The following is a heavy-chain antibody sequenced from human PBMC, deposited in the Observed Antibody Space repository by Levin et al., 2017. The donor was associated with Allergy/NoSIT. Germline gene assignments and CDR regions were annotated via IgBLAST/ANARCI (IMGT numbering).Heavy chain of an antibody. CDR2: ISGSSSAI. CDR1: GFTFSTYS. Sequence: GGSLRLSCAASGFTFSTYSMNWVRQAPGKGLEWVAYISGSSSAIYYADSLKGRFTISRDNAKNSLYLQMNSLRVEDTAVYYCARRASDPAAILSEDEFGYWGQGTLVTVSS. CDR3: ARRASDPAAILSEDEFGY. D-gene: IGHD2-2*02. J-gene: IGHJ4*02. V-gene: IGHV3-48*01.